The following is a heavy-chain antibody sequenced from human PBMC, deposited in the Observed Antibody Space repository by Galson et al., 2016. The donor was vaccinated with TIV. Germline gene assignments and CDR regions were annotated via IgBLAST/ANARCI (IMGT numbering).Heavy chain of an antibody. CDR2: MNPISGDT. D-gene: IGHD3-16*01. CDR3: ATPAYVANAPYYDGMDV. Sequence: SVKVSCKASGYTFITYDINWVRQAAGQGLEWMGWMNPISGDTGYAQKFQGRLIMTRNISVSTAYMELSSLRSEDTAVYYCATPAYVANAPYYDGMDVWGQGTTATVSS. CDR1: GYTFITYD. V-gene: IGHV1-8*01. J-gene: IGHJ6*02.